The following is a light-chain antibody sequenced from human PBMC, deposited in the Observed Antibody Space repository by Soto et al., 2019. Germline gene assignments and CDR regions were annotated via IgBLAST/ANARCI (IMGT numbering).Light chain of an antibody. Sequence: QSALTQPPSASGTPGQRVTISCSGSSSNIGTNTVIWYQHLPGAAPKLLIYNNYKRPSGVPDRFSGSRSGTSASLAVSGLQSEDEADYYCAAWDDSLNGPVFGGGTKLTVL. CDR2: NNY. J-gene: IGLJ2*01. CDR1: SSNIGTNT. CDR3: AAWDDSLNGPV. V-gene: IGLV1-44*01.